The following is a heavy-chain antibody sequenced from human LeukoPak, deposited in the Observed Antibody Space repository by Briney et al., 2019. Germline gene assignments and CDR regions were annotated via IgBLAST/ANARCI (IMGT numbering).Heavy chain of an antibody. CDR3: ARGYCSGGSCYSYYYYNYMDV. V-gene: IGHV4-39*07. Sequence: SETLSLTCTVSGGSISSSSYYWGWIRQPPGKGLEWIGSIHYSGSTNYSPSLKSRVTISVDTSKNQFSLKLSSVTAADTAVYYCARGYCSGGSCYSYYYYNYMDVWGKGTTVTVSS. J-gene: IGHJ6*03. CDR1: GGSISSSSYY. D-gene: IGHD2-15*01. CDR2: IHYSGST.